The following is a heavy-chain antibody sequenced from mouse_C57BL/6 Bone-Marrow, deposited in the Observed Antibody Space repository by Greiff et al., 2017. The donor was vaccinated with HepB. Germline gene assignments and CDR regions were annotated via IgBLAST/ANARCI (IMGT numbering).Heavy chain of an antibody. CDR1: GFNIKNTY. J-gene: IGHJ2*01. V-gene: IGHV14-3*01. Sequence: DVKLVESVAELVRPGASVKLSCTASGFNIKNTYMHWVKQRPEQGLEWIGRIDPANGNTKYAPKFQGKATITADTSSNTAYLQLSSLTSEDTAIYYCARGYYYGSSLYFDYWGQGTTLTVSS. CDR3: ARGYYYGSSLYFDY. CDR2: IDPANGNT. D-gene: IGHD1-1*01.